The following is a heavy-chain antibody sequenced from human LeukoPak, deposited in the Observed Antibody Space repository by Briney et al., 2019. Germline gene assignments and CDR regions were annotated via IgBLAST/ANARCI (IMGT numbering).Heavy chain of an antibody. V-gene: IGHV3-48*01. CDR2: ISSFSRTI. D-gene: IGHD3-16*01. J-gene: IGHJ5*02. CDR1: GFTFTSYS. CDR3: ARVLGEAPGWLDP. Sequence: GGSLRLSCAASGFTFTSYSMRWVRQATGKGLEWVSYISSFSRTIYYADSVKGRFTISRDNAKNSVSLQMDSLRAEDTAVYYCARVLGEAPGWLDPWGQGTLVTVSS.